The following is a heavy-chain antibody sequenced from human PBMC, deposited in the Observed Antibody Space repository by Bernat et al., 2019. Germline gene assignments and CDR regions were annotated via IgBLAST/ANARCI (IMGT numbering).Heavy chain of an antibody. D-gene: IGHD3-22*01. J-gene: IGHJ4*02. CDR1: GYTFTSYY. Sequence: QVQLVQSGAEVKKPGASVKVSCKASGYTFTSYYMHWVRQAPGQGLEWMGIINPSGGSTSYAQKFQGRVTMTRDTSTSTVYMELSSLRSEDTAVYYCAREWHDSSGYYYPEDYFDYWGQGTVVTVSS. CDR2: INPSGGST. CDR3: AREWHDSSGYYYPEDYFDY. V-gene: IGHV1-46*03.